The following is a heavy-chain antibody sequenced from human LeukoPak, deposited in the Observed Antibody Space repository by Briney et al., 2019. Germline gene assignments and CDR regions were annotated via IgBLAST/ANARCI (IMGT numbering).Heavy chain of an antibody. CDR1: GGSFSGYY. J-gene: IGHJ5*02. CDR2: INHSGST. Sequence: PSETLSLTCAVYGGSFSGYYWSWIRQPPGKGLEWIGEINHSGSTNYNPSLKSRVTISVDTSKNQFSLKLSSVTAADTAVYYCARHVGPRITMVRGMSGWFDPWGQGTLVTVSS. V-gene: IGHV4-34*01. CDR3: ARHVGPRITMVRGMSGWFDP. D-gene: IGHD3-10*01.